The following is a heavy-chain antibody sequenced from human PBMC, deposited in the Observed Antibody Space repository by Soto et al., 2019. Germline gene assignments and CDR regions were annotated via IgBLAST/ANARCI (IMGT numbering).Heavy chain of an antibody. D-gene: IGHD6-19*01. Sequence: ASVKVSCKASGYTFNSYGISWVRQAPGQGLEWMGWISAYNGNTNYAQKLQGRVTMTTDTSTSTAYMELRSLRSDDTAVYYCARVKGSGWLNLFDLWGQGTPVTVSS. CDR2: ISAYNGNT. CDR1: GYTFNSYG. J-gene: IGHJ5*02. V-gene: IGHV1-18*01. CDR3: ARVKGSGWLNLFDL.